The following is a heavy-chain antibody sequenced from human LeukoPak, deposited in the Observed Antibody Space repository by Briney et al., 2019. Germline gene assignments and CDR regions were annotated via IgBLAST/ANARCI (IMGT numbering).Heavy chain of an antibody. Sequence: PSETLSLTCAVYGGSFSGYYWSWIRQPQGKGLEWIGEINHRGSTNYNPSLKSRVTLSVDTSKNQFSLKLSSVTAADTAVYYCVRRVTTLDYWGQGTLVTVSS. D-gene: IGHD4-17*01. CDR1: GGSFSGYY. CDR3: VRRVTTLDY. J-gene: IGHJ4*02. V-gene: IGHV4-34*01. CDR2: INHRGST.